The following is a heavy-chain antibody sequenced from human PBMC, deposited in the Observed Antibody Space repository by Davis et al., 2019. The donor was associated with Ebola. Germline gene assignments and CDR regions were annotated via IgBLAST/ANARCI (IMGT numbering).Heavy chain of an antibody. V-gene: IGHV4-34*01. D-gene: IGHD6-6*01. CDR2: INHSGST. J-gene: IGHJ6*02. CDR1: GGSFSGYY. Sequence: MPSETLSLTCAVYGGSFSGYYWSWIRQPPGKGLEWIGEINHSGSTNYNPSLKSRVTISVDTSKNQFSLNLSSVTAADTAVYYCARDRATRPGFGHYYYYGMDVWGQGTTVTVSS. CDR3: ARDRATRPGFGHYYYYGMDV.